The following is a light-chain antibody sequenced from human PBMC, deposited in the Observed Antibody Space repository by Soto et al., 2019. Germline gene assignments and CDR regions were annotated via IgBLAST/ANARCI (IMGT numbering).Light chain of an antibody. CDR3: QQYNSWPPSYT. V-gene: IGKV3-15*01. J-gene: IGKJ2*01. Sequence: EIVMTQSPATLSVSLGDRATLSCRASQRVSTYLAWYQQKPGQAPRLLIYGASTRATGIPARFSGSGSETDFTLTISSLQSEVFAVFYCQQYNSWPPSYTFGQGTKLEIK. CDR2: GAS. CDR1: QRVSTY.